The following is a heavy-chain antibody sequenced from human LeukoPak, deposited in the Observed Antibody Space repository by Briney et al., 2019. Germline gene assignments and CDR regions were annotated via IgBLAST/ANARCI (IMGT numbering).Heavy chain of an antibody. CDR3: ARPLGPTVTTPEPY. CDR1: GFTFSSYA. J-gene: IGHJ4*02. CDR2: ISGSGGST. V-gene: IGHV3-23*01. D-gene: IGHD4-17*01. Sequence: GGSLRLSCAASGFTFSSYAMSWVRQAPGKGLEWVSAISGSGGSTYYADSVKGRFTISRDNAKDSLYLQMNSLRAEDTAVYYCARPLGPTVTTPEPYWGQGTLVTVSS.